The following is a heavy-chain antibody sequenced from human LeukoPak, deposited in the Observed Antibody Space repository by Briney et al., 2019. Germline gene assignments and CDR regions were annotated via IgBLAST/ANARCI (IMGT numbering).Heavy chain of an antibody. CDR3: ARAPEGATPWADY. J-gene: IGHJ4*02. CDR2: INPSGGSI. CDR1: GYTFTRYY. Sequence: ASVKVSCKASGYTFTRYYMHWVPQAPGPGLEWMGIINPSGGSISYAQKYQGRVSMTRDTSTSTVYMELNSLRSDDTAVYYCARAPEGATPWADYWGQGTLVTVSS. V-gene: IGHV1-46*01. D-gene: IGHD1-26*01.